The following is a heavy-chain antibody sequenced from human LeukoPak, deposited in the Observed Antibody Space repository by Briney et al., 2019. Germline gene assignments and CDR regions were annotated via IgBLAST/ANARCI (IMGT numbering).Heavy chain of an antibody. Sequence: GGSLRLSXAASGFTFSGSAMHWVRQASGKGLEWVGRIRSKANSYATAYAASAKGRFTISRDDSKNTAYLQMNSLKTEDTAVYYCTTPDIVVVPAAMPDYYYYMDVWGKGTTVTVSS. CDR1: GFTFSGSA. V-gene: IGHV3-73*01. D-gene: IGHD2-2*01. CDR3: TTPDIVVVPAAMPDYYYYMDV. J-gene: IGHJ6*03. CDR2: IRSKANSYAT.